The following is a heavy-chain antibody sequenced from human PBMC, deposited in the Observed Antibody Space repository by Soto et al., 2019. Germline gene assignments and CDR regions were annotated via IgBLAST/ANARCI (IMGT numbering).Heavy chain of an antibody. CDR2: IYTGGST. V-gene: IGHV3-53*01. J-gene: IGHJ5*02. D-gene: IGHD4-17*01. CDR3: ARAYGGNPALFDP. CDR1: GFTVSSDY. Sequence: EVQLVESGGGLIQPGRSLRLSCAASGFTVSSDYMSWVRQAPGKGLEWVSVIYTGGSTYYADSVKGRFTFSRDNSKNTLYLQMNSLRAEDTAVYYCARAYGGNPALFDPWGQGTLVTVSS.